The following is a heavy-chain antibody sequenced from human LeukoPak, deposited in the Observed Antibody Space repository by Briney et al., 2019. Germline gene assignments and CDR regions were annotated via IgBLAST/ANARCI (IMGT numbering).Heavy chain of an antibody. V-gene: IGHV5-51*01. J-gene: IGHJ5*02. D-gene: IGHD3-22*01. Sequence: GESLKISCKGSGYSFTSYWIGWVRPMPGKGLEWMGIIYPGDSDTRYSPSFQGQVTISADKSISTAYLQWSSLKASDTAMYYCARLGYYYDSSGYLDNWFDPWGQGTLVTVSS. CDR3: ARLGYYYDSSGYLDNWFDP. CDR1: GYSFTSYW. CDR2: IYPGDSDT.